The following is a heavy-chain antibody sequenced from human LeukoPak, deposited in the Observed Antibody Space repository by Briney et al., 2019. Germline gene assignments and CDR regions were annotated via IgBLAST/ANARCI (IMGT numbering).Heavy chain of an antibody. J-gene: IGHJ6*04. D-gene: IGHD5-18*01. CDR3: ARTDTAMVLDV. CDR2: MNPNSGNT. V-gene: IGHV1-8*02. Sequence: ASVKVSCKASGGTFSSYAISWVRQATGQGLEWMGWMNPNSGNTGYAQKFQGRVTITRNTSISTAYMELSSLRSEDTAVYYCARTDTAMVLDVWGKGTTVTISS. CDR1: GGTFSSYA.